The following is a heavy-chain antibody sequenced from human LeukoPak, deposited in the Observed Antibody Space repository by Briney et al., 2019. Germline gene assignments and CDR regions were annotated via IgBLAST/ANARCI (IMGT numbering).Heavy chain of an antibody. CDR1: GYTFTSYY. V-gene: IGHV1-46*01. CDR3: ARGFWDYDSSGYPGY. D-gene: IGHD3-22*01. Sequence: GASVKVSCKASGYTFTSYYMHWVRQAPGQGLEWMGIINPSGGSTSYAQKFQGRVTMTRDTTTSTVYMELSSLRSEDTAVYYCARGFWDYDSSGYPGYWGQGTLVTVSS. J-gene: IGHJ4*02. CDR2: INPSGGST.